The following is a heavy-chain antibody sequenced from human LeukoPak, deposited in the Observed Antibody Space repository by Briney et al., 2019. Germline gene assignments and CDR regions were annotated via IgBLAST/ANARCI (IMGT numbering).Heavy chain of an antibody. D-gene: IGHD3-10*01. Sequence: ASVKVSCKASGYTFTSYDINWVRQATGQGLEWMGWMNPNSGNTGYAQKFQGRVTMTRNTSISTAYMELSSLRSEDTAVYYCARDVHGSAWFGELLQNYYYYYGMDVWGQGTTVTVSS. CDR1: GYTFTSYD. CDR2: MNPNSGNT. V-gene: IGHV1-8*01. CDR3: ARDVHGSAWFGELLQNYYYYYGMDV. J-gene: IGHJ6*02.